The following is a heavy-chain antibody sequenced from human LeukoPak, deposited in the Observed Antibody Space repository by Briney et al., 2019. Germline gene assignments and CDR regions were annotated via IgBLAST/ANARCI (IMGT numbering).Heavy chain of an antibody. D-gene: IGHD5-18*01. CDR1: RXSFSGYY. CDR3: ARGRVPMVTSAFDI. V-gene: IGHV4-34*01. CDR2: INHSGST. Sequence: SETLSLTCAVYRXSFSGYYGSWIRQTPGKGLEWIGEINHSGSTNHNPSLKSRVTISVDKSKNQFSLKLSSVTAADTAVYYCARGRVPMVTSAFDIWGQGTMVTVSS. J-gene: IGHJ3*02.